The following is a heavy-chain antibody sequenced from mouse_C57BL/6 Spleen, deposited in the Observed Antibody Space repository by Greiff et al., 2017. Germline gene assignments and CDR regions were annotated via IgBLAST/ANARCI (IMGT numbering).Heavy chain of an antibody. CDR3: ARDDGSYYYGSSFDY. J-gene: IGHJ2*01. V-gene: IGHV1-72*01. CDR2: IDPNSGGT. Sequence: QVQLQQPGAELVKPGASVKLSCKASGYTFTSYWMHWVKQRPGRGLEWIGRIDPNSGGTKYNEKFKSKATLTVDKPSITAYMQLSSLTSEDSEVYYCARDDGSYYYGSSFDYWGQGTTLTVSS. D-gene: IGHD1-1*01. CDR1: GYTFTSYW.